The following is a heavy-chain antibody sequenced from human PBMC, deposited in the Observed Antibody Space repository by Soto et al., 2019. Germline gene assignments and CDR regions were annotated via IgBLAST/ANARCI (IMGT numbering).Heavy chain of an antibody. J-gene: IGHJ4*02. CDR2: INPNNGNT. CDR1: GYTFTSYD. CDR3: TTLGYFSGGTYYSLDY. Sequence: ASVKVSCKASGYTFTSYDINWARQASGQGLEYLGWINPNNGNTGYVQKFQGRVTMTRDTSISTAYMELNSLKTEDTAVYYCTTLGYFSGGTYYSLDYWGQGTLVTVSS. V-gene: IGHV1-8*01. D-gene: IGHD2-15*01.